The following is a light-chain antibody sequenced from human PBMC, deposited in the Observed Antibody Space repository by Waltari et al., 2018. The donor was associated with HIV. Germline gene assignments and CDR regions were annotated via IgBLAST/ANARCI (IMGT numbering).Light chain of an antibody. CDR2: EVT. V-gene: IGLV2-23*02. CDR3: CSYAGSSTFSDV. Sequence: QSALTQPASVSGSPGQSITISCTGTSSDVGSYNLVSWYQQHPGKAPKLMIYEVTKRPSGIYNRCSGSKSGNTASLTSSGLQGEDEADYYCCSYAGSSTFSDVFGTGTKVTVL. J-gene: IGLJ1*01. CDR1: SSDVGSYNL.